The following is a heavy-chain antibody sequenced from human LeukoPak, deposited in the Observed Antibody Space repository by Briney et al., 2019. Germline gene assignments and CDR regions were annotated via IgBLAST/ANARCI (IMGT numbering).Heavy chain of an antibody. Sequence: ASVKVSCKASGGTFSSYAISWVRQAPGQGLEWMGWISAYNGNTNYAQKLQGRVTMTTDTSTSTAYMELRSLRSDDTAVYYCARSREYSSSWYFDYWGQGTLVTVSS. D-gene: IGHD6-13*01. J-gene: IGHJ4*02. V-gene: IGHV1-18*01. CDR1: GGTFSSYA. CDR2: ISAYNGNT. CDR3: ARSREYSSSWYFDY.